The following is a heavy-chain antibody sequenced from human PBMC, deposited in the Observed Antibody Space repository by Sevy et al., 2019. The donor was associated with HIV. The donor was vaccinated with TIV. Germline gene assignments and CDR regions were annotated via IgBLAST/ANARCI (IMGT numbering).Heavy chain of an antibody. V-gene: IGHV3-49*03. CDR3: TRDLYYDFWSGIYPRAYFDY. CDR2: IRSKAYGGTT. D-gene: IGHD3-3*01. Sequence: GGSLRLSCTASGFTFGDYAMSWFRQAPGKGLEWVGFIRSKAYGGTTEYAASVKGRFTISRDDSKSIAYLQMNSLKTEDTAVYYCTRDLYYDFWSGIYPRAYFDYWGQGTLVTVSS. J-gene: IGHJ4*02. CDR1: GFTFGDYA.